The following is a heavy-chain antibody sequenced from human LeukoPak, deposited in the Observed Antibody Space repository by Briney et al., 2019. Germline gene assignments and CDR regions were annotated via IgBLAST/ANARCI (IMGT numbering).Heavy chain of an antibody. Sequence: GGSLRLSCVGSGFTFSDYATAWVRQAPGKGLEWASGTTSSGSATYYGDSVKGRFTISRDNSNDTLYLQMNSLRAEDTAMYYCAKDDDSSDYHDWYFDLWGRGALISVSS. CDR2: TTSSGSAT. D-gene: IGHD3-22*01. CDR1: GFTFSDYA. CDR3: AKDDDSSDYHDWYFDL. J-gene: IGHJ2*01. V-gene: IGHV3-23*01.